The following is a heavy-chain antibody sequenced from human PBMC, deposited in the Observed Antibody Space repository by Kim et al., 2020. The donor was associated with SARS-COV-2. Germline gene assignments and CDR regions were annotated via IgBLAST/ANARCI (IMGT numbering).Heavy chain of an antibody. V-gene: IGHV4-59*01. Sequence: SETLSLTCTVSGGSISSYYWSWIRQPPGKGLEWIGYIYYSGSTNYNPSLKSRVTISVDTSKNQFSLKLSSVTAADTAVYYCARDRGIAAAGRSCWFDPWGQGTLVTVSS. CDR2: IYYSGST. J-gene: IGHJ5*02. CDR1: GGSISSYY. D-gene: IGHD6-13*01. CDR3: ARDRGIAAAGRSCWFDP.